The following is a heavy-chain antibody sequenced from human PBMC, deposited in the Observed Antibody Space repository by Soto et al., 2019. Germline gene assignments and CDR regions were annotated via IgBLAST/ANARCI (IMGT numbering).Heavy chain of an antibody. Sequence: QVQLVQSGAEVKKPGSSVKVSCKASGGTFSSYAISWVRQAPGQGLEWMGGIIPIFGTANYAQKFQGRVTITTDESTSTAYMELSSLRSEDTAVYYCATRDPGYSYGQYYYSYGMDVWGQGTTVTVSS. CDR1: GGTFSSYA. CDR3: ATRDPGYSYGQYYYSYGMDV. V-gene: IGHV1-69*01. CDR2: IIPIFGTA. J-gene: IGHJ6*02. D-gene: IGHD5-18*01.